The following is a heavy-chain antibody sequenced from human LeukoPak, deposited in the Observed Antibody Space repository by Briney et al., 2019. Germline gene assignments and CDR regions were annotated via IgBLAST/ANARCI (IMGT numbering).Heavy chain of an antibody. D-gene: IGHD6-13*01. V-gene: IGHV3-7*01. CDR1: GFTFSTYW. CDR2: IEPAGSET. Sequence: PGGSVRLSCAASGFTFSTYWMTWVRLAPGKGLEWVANIEPAGSETYYVAPVKGRFTIFRDNAKNLLYLQMNDLRADDTAVYSCGRFGYEAAVDLWGQGTLVAVS. J-gene: IGHJ5*02. CDR3: GRFGYEAAVDL.